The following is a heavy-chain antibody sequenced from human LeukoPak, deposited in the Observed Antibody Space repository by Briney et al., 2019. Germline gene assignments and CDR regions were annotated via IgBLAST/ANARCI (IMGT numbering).Heavy chain of an antibody. Sequence: SETLSLTCTVSGGSISSSSYYWGWIRQPPGTGLEWIGSIYYSGGTYYNPSLKSRVTISVDTSKNQFSLKLSSVTAADTAVYYCARQDSSSSRGPYYYYYYYMDVWGKGTTVTVSS. CDR2: IYYSGGT. J-gene: IGHJ6*03. CDR3: ARQDSSSSRGPYYYYYYYMDV. D-gene: IGHD6-13*01. V-gene: IGHV4-39*01. CDR1: GGSISSSSYY.